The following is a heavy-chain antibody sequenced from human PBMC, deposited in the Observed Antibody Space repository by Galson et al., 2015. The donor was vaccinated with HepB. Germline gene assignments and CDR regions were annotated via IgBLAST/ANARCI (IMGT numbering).Heavy chain of an antibody. CDR1: GFTFSSYG. Sequence: SLRLSCAASGFTFSSYGMHWVRQAPGKGLEWVAVISYDGSNKYYADSVKGRFTISRDNSKNTLYLQMNSLRAEDTAVYYCAALSDSSSSKPHDYWGQGTTVIVSS. J-gene: IGHJ4*03. CDR2: ISYDGSNK. D-gene: IGHD6-6*01. CDR3: AALSDSSSSKPHDY. V-gene: IGHV3-30*03.